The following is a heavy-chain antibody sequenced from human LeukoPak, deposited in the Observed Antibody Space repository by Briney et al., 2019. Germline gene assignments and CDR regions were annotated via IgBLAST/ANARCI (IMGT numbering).Heavy chain of an antibody. CDR2: IYYSGST. Sequence: SETLSLTCTVSGGSISSYYWSWIRQPPGKGLEWIGYIYYSGSTNYNPSPKSRVTISVDTSKNQFSLKLSSVTAADTAVYYCARERGGPYDYIWGSYYNWFDPWGQGTLVTVSS. D-gene: IGHD3-16*01. V-gene: IGHV4-59*01. CDR3: ARERGGPYDYIWGSYYNWFDP. CDR1: GGSISSYY. J-gene: IGHJ5*02.